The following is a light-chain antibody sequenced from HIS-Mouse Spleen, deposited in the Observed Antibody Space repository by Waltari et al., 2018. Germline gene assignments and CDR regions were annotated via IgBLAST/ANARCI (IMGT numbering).Light chain of an antibody. CDR1: SSDVGGYNY. J-gene: IGLJ2*01. V-gene: IGLV2-14*03. CDR3: SSYTSSSFNVV. CDR2: DVS. Sequence: QSALTQPASVSGSPGQSITISCTGTSSDVGGYNYVSWYQQHPGKAPKLMIYDVSNRPSGFSNRLSGSKSGNTASLTISGLQAEDEADYYCSSYTSSSFNVVFGGGTKLTVL.